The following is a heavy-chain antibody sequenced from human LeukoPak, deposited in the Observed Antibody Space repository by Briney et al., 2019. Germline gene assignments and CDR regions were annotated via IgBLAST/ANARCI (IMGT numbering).Heavy chain of an antibody. Sequence: GGSLRLSCAASGFTFSSYGMHWVRQAPGKGLEWVAVISYVATNKYYADSVKGRFTISRDNSKNTLFLQMNSLRAEDTAVYYCARGWELQDDYFDFWGQGTLVTVSS. V-gene: IGHV3-30*06. CDR1: GFTFSSYG. CDR2: ISYVATNK. D-gene: IGHD1-26*01. CDR3: ARGWELQDDYFDF. J-gene: IGHJ4*02.